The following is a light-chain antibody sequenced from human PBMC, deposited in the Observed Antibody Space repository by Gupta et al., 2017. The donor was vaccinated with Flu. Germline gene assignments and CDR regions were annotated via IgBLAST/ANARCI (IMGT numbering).Light chain of an antibody. Sequence: DIVMTQSPLSLPVTPGEPASISCRSSQSLLHGNGYNYLDWYLQKPGQSPQLLIYLGSNRASGVPDRFSGSGSSTDFTLKISRVEAEDVGVYYCMQALQTPITFGQGTRLEIK. CDR3: MQALQTPIT. CDR1: QSLLHGNGYNY. V-gene: IGKV2-28*01. CDR2: LGS. J-gene: IGKJ5*01.